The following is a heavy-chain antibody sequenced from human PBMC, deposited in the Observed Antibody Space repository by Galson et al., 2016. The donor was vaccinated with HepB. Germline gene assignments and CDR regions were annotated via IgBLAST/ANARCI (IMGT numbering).Heavy chain of an antibody. J-gene: IGHJ4*02. CDR3: ARALDGRGY. Sequence: WVRQAPGQRLEWMGWINAGNGNTKYSQKFLGRVTITTDTSASTAYMELSSLRSEDTAVYYCARALDGRGYWGQGTLVIVSS. CDR2: INAGNGNT. V-gene: IGHV1-3*01. D-gene: IGHD5-24*01.